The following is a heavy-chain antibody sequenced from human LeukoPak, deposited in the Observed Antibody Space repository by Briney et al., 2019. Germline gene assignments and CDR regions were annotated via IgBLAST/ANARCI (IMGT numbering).Heavy chain of an antibody. CDR2: FDPGDDET. CDR1: GYSLSELS. V-gene: IGHV1-24*01. J-gene: IGHJ5*01. D-gene: IGHD1-26*01. Sequence: ASVKVSCKVSGYSLSELSTHWVRQAPGQGLEWMGGFDPGDDETIYAQKFQGRVTMTEDTSTDTAYLELSSLRSEDTAVYFCATEKDLLLDSWGQGTPVTVSS. CDR3: ATEKDLLLDS.